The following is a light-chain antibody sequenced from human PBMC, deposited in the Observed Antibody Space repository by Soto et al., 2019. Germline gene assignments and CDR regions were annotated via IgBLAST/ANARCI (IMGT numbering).Light chain of an antibody. CDR1: QSLSGY. V-gene: IGKV3-15*01. CDR3: QQYYSTPPT. CDR2: DAS. Sequence: EIVLTQSPATLSLSLGERATLSCRASQSLSGYLAWYQQKAGQPPRLLIYDASHRATGIPARFSGSGSGTEFTLIISSLQSEDSAVYYCQQYYSTPPTFGQGTKVDIK. J-gene: IGKJ1*01.